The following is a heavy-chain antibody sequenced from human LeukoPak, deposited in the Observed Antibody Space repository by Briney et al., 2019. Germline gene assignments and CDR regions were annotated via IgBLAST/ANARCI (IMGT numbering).Heavy chain of an antibody. J-gene: IGHJ4*02. D-gene: IGHD2-15*01. CDR1: GYTFTSYY. V-gene: IGHV1-2*06. CDR2: INPNTGGT. CDR3: ARAPPGGYCSGGSCYSHY. Sequence: ASVKVSCKASGYTFTSYYMNWVRQAPGQGLEWMGRINPNTGGTNYAQNFQGSVTMTRDTSITTVYMELRSLRSDDTAVYYCARAPPGGYCSGGSCYSHYWGQGTLVTVSS.